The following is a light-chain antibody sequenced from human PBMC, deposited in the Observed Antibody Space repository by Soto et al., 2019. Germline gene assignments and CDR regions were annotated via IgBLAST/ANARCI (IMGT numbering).Light chain of an antibody. Sequence: EIVMTQSPATLSVSPGERATLSCRASQSINSYLAWYQQKPGQAPRLLIYDASNRATGIPARFSGSGSGTDFTLTISSLEPEDSAVYYCQQRSKWPLTFGGGTKVEI. CDR3: QQRSKWPLT. J-gene: IGKJ4*01. CDR1: QSINSY. V-gene: IGKV3-11*01. CDR2: DAS.